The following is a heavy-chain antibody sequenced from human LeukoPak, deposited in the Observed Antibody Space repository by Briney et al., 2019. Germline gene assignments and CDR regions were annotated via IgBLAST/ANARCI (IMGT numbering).Heavy chain of an antibody. Sequence: ASVKVSCKASGYTFTGYYMHWVRQAPGQGLEWIGWINPNSGGTNYAQKFQGWVTMTRDTSISTAYMELSRLRSDDTAVYYCARGLDGYKNQGGDYWGQGTLVTVSS. CDR2: INPNSGGT. CDR3: ARGLDGYKNQGGDY. D-gene: IGHD5-24*01. V-gene: IGHV1-2*04. J-gene: IGHJ4*02. CDR1: GYTFTGYY.